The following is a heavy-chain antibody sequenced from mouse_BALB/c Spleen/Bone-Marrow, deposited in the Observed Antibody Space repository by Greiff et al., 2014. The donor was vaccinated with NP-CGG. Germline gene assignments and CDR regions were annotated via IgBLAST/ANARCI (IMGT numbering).Heavy chain of an antibody. Sequence: QVHVKQSGAELVRPGSSVKISCKASGYAFSSYWMNWVKQRPGQGLEWIGQIYPGDGDTNYNGKFKGKATLTADKSSSTAYMQLSSLTSEDSAVYFCARGVPTDYWGQGTSVTVSS. V-gene: IGHV1-80*01. J-gene: IGHJ4*01. CDR2: IYPGDGDT. CDR1: GYAFSSYW. CDR3: ARGVPTDY.